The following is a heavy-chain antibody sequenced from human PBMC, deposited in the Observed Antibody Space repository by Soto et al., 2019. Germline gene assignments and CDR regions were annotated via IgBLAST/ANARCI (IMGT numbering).Heavy chain of an antibody. V-gene: IGHV3-23*01. D-gene: IGHD2-2*01. CDR3: AKVGYCSSTSCFRGSFDP. J-gene: IGHJ5*02. CDR1: GCPFRGYS. CDR2: ISGSGGST. Sequence: VGSLILSCASSGCPFRGYSRILVRPAAGKGLEWVSAISGSGGSTHYADSGKGRFTISRDNSKNTLYLQMNSLRAEDTAVYYCAKVGYCSSTSCFRGSFDPWGQGTLVT.